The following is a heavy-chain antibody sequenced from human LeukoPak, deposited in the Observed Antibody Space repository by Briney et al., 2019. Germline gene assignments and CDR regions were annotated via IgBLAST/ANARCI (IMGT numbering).Heavy chain of an antibody. CDR2: IRYDGSNK. J-gene: IGHJ4*02. Sequence: GGSLRLSCAASGFIFNNYGMHWVRQAPGKGLEWVAFIRYDGSNKNYADSVKGRFTISRDNSKNTLFLQMNSLRAEDTAVYYCAKSPYPFGVVIGDYFDYWGQGTLVTVSS. V-gene: IGHV3-30*02. D-gene: IGHD3-3*01. CDR3: AKSPYPFGVVIGDYFDY. CDR1: GFIFNNYG.